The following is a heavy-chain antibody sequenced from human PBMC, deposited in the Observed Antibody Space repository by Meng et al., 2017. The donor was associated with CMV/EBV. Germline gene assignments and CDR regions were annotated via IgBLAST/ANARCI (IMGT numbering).Heavy chain of an antibody. Sequence: ESLKISCTVSGGSISSYYWSWIRQPPGKGLEWIGYIYYSGSTNYNPSLKSRVTISVDTSKNQFSLKLSSVTAADTAVYYCARDGAARPSYYYYGMDVWGQGTTVTVSS. J-gene: IGHJ6*02. CDR3: ARDGAARPSYYYYGMDV. CDR2: IYYSGST. V-gene: IGHV4-59*01. CDR1: GGSISSYY. D-gene: IGHD6-6*01.